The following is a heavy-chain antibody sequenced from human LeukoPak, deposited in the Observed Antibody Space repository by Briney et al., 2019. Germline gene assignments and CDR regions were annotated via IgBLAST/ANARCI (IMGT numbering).Heavy chain of an antibody. V-gene: IGHV1-8*01. J-gene: IGHJ4*02. CDR3: ARARDGYNSADY. CDR2: MNPNSGNT. D-gene: IGHD5-24*01. CDR1: GYTFTSYD. Sequence: ASVKVSCKXSGYTFTSYDINWVRQATGQGLEWMGWMNPNSGNTGYAQKFQGRVTMTRNTSISTAYMELSSLRSEDTAVYYGARARDGYNSADYWGQGTLVTVSS.